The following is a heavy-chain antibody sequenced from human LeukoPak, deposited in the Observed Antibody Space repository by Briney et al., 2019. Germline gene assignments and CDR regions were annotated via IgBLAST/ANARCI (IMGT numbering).Heavy chain of an antibody. J-gene: IGHJ4*02. CDR2: IYYSGCT. CDR3: ASTPEGLLFPIDY. V-gene: IGHV4-39*01. D-gene: IGHD2-21*02. Sequence: SETLSLTCTVSGGSISSSSYYWGWIRQPPGKGLEWIGSIYYSGCTYYNPSLKSRVTISVDTSKNQFSLKLSSVTAADTAVYYCASTPEGLLFPIDYWGQGTLVTVSS. CDR1: GGSISSSSYY.